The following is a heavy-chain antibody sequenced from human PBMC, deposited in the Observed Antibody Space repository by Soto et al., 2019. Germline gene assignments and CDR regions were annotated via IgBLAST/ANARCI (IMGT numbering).Heavy chain of an antibody. J-gene: IGHJ6*02. V-gene: IGHV1-18*04. Sequence: ASVKVSCKASGYTFTSYGISWVRQAPGQGLEWMGWISAYNGNTNYAQKLQGRVTMTTDTSTSTAYMELRSLRSDDTAVYYCARDVAAAGTEAVAGTRGYYYGMDVWGQGTTVTVSS. CDR2: ISAYNGNT. D-gene: IGHD6-13*01. CDR1: GYTFTSYG. CDR3: ARDVAAAGTEAVAGTRGYYYGMDV.